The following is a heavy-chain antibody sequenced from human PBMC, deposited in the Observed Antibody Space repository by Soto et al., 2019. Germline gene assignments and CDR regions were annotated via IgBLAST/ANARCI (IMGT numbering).Heavy chain of an antibody. D-gene: IGHD3-3*01. J-gene: IGHJ5*02. V-gene: IGHV1-3*01. CDR1: GYTFTSYA. CDR2: INAGNGNT. Sequence: QVQLVQSGAEVKKPGASVKVSCKASGYTFTSYAMHWVRQAPGQRLEWMGWINAGNGNTKYSQKFQGRVTITRDTTASTAYMELSSLRSEDTAVYYCARDRGYYDFWSGYFPPSGLPDPWGQGTLVTVSS. CDR3: ARDRGYYDFWSGYFPPSGLPDP.